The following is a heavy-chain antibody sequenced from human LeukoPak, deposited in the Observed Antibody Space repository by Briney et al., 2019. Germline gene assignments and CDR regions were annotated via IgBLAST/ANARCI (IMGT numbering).Heavy chain of an antibody. CDR3: ARWGVPSYSSGWYYFDY. J-gene: IGHJ4*02. CDR2: INHSGST. CDR1: GFTFSNFW. D-gene: IGHD6-19*01. Sequence: PGGSLRLSCAASGFTFSNFWMNWVRQPPGKGLEWIGEINHSGSTNYNPSLKSRVTISVDTSKNQFSLKLSSVTAADTAVYYCARWGVPSYSSGWYYFDYWGQGTLVTVSS. V-gene: IGHV4-34*01.